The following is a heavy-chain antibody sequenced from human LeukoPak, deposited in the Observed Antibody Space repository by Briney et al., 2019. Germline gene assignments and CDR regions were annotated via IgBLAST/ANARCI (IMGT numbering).Heavy chain of an antibody. J-gene: IGHJ6*02. V-gene: IGHV4-61*01. CDR3: ARDRAEYCSGGSCYSDYYYYGMDV. Sequence: SETLSLTCTVSGGSVSSGSYYWSWIRQPPGKGLEWIGYIYYSGSTNYNPSLKSRVTISVDTSKNQFSLKLSSVTAADTAVYYCARDRAEYCSGGSCYSDYYYYGMDVWGQGTTVTVS. D-gene: IGHD2-15*01. CDR1: GGSVSSGSYY. CDR2: IYYSGST.